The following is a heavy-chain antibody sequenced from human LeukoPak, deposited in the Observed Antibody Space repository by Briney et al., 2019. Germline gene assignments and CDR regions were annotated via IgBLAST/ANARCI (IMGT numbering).Heavy chain of an antibody. CDR1: GYSFTSYW. V-gene: IGHV1-69*01. Sequence: KISCKGSGYSFTSYWIGWVRQAPGQGLEWMGGIIPIFGTANYAQKFQGRVTITADESTSTAYMELSSLRSEDTAVYYCARVAVDYGGEIDYWGQGTLVTVSS. D-gene: IGHD4-23*01. CDR3: ARVAVDYGGEIDY. CDR2: IIPIFGTA. J-gene: IGHJ4*02.